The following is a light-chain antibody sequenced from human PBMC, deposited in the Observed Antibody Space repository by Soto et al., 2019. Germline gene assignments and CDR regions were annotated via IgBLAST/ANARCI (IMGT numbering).Light chain of an antibody. Sequence: QSALTQPGSVSGSPGQSITISCTGTSNDVGGYNYVSWYQQHPGKASKLMIYEVSNRPSGVSNRFSGSKSGNTASLTISGLQAEDEADYYCSSYTSSSPWVFGGGTKLTVL. V-gene: IGLV2-14*01. CDR2: EVS. J-gene: IGLJ3*02. CDR3: SSYTSSSPWV. CDR1: SNDVGGYNY.